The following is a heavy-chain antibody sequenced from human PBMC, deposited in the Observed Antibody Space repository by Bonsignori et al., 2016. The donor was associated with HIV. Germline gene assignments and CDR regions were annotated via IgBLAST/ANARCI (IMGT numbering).Heavy chain of an antibody. J-gene: IGHJ1*01. CDR2: IYYSGRT. CDR3: ASFDYSNYVIQH. D-gene: IGHD4-11*01. V-gene: IGHV4-39*07. Sequence: WIRQPPGKGLEWIGSIYYSGRTYYNPSLKSRVTISVDTSKNQFSLKLSSVTAADTAVYYCASFDYSNYVIQHWGQGTWSPSPQ.